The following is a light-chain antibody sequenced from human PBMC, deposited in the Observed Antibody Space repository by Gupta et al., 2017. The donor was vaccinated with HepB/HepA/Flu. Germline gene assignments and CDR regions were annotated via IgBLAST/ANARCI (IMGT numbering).Light chain of an antibody. CDR1: ISIIGVNA. CDR3: AAWDDSLNALL. J-gene: IGLJ3*02. V-gene: IGLV1-44*01. CDR2: TNT. Sequence: QSVLTQPPSASGTPGHMVTISSSGSISIIGVNAVNWYQQFPGTAPKLVIYTNTQRPSGVPDRFSGSKSGTSASLAISGLQSEDEAGYYCAAWDDSLNALLFGGGTKLTVL.